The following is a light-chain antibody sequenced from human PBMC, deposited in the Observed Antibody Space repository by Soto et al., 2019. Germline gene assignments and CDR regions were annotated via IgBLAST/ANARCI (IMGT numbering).Light chain of an antibody. CDR3: SAWDDNIYGPV. CDR1: SSDIGSNP. J-gene: IGLJ2*01. Sequence: QSVLTQPPSASGNPGQRVAISCSGGSSDIGSNPVNWYLHLPGAAPKLLIYRDNQRPSGVPDRFSGSKSGTSASLTISGLQSADEADYFCSAWDDNIYGPVFGGGTKLTVL. CDR2: RDN. V-gene: IGLV1-44*01.